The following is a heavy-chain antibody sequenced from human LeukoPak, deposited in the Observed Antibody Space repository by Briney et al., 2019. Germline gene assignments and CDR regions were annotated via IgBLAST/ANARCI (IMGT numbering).Heavy chain of an antibody. V-gene: IGHV1-2*02. CDR3: ARGSGSGWYAGELADS. J-gene: IGHJ4*02. CDR2: INPKTGGT. D-gene: IGHD6-19*01. Sequence: ASVKVSCKASGYTFTGYYMQWVRQAPGQGLEWMGWINPKTGGTNYAQKFQGRVTMTRDTSISTAYMELSTLRSDDTAMYYCARGSGSGWYAGELADSWGQGTLVTVSS. CDR1: GYTFTGYY.